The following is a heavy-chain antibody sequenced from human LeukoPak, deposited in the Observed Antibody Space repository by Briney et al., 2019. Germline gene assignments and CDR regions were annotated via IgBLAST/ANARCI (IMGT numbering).Heavy chain of an antibody. J-gene: IGHJ3*02. V-gene: IGHV4-59*01. Sequence: SETLSLTCTVSGGSISSYYWSWIRQPPGKGLEWVGYIYYSGRTNYNPSLKRRGTISIDPSKNQFSLKLSSVTAADTAVYYCARATGRRDAFDIWGQGTMVTVSS. CDR2: IYYSGRT. CDR3: ARATGRRDAFDI. CDR1: GGSISSYY.